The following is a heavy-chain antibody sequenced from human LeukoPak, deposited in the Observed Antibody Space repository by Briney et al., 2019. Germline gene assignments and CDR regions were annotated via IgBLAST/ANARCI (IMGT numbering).Heavy chain of an antibody. CDR3: ARARNYYDSSDCYYEGDAFDI. J-gene: IGHJ3*02. CDR2: IYYSGST. Sequence: PSETLSLTCTVSGGSISSYHWSWIRQPPGKGLECIGYIYYSGSTHYNPSLKSRVTISVDTSKNQFSLKLSSVTAADTAVYFCARARNYYDSSDCYYEGDAFDIWGQGTMVTVSS. D-gene: IGHD3-22*01. V-gene: IGHV4-59*01. CDR1: GGSISSYH.